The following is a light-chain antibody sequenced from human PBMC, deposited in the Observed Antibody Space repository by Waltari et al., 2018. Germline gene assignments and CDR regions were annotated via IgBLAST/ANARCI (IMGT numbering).Light chain of an antibody. Sequence: QSALTQPPSASGSLGQSVTISCTGTSSDVGGYNYVSWYQQHPDKAPKLLIYEVSKRPSGVPDRFSGSTSGNTASLTVSGLQCEDEADYYCSSYAGSNNLVFGGGTKLTVL. CDR2: EVS. CDR1: SSDVGGYNY. J-gene: IGLJ2*01. V-gene: IGLV2-8*01. CDR3: SSYAGSNNLV.